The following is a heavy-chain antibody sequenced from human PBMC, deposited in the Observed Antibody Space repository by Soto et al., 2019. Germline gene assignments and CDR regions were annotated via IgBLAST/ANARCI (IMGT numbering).Heavy chain of an antibody. CDR2: IIPIFGTA. D-gene: IGHD4-4*01. CDR3: ARGPARRRGKTTVTSYGMDV. V-gene: IGHV1-69*13. CDR1: GGTFSSYA. J-gene: IGHJ6*02. Sequence: VASVKVSCKASGGTFSSYAISWVRQAPGQGLEWMGGIIPIFGTANYAQKFQGRVTITADESTSTAYMELSSLRSEDTAVYYCARGPARRRGKTTVTSYGMDVWG.